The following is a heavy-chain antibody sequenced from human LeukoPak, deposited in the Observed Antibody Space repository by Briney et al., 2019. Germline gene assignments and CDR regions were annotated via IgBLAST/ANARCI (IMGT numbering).Heavy chain of an antibody. CDR3: ARDIDYVGSAWLTSLDY. D-gene: IGHD6-19*01. Sequence: PGGSLRLSCAASGFTFRNYAMHWVRQAPGKGLEWVAVIWKDGGNKYYSESVEGRFTISRDNSKNTVYLQLNNLRTEDTAVYYCARDIDYVGSAWLTSLDYWGQGTLVTVSS. CDR1: GFTFRNYA. V-gene: IGHV3-33*01. J-gene: IGHJ4*02. CDR2: IWKDGGNK.